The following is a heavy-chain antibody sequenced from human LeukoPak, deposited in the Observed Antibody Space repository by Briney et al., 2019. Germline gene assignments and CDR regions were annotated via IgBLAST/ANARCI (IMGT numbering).Heavy chain of an antibody. V-gene: IGHV3-33*01. Sequence: GGSLRLSCAASGFTFSSYGMHWVRQAPGKGLEWVAVIWYDGSNKYYADSVKGRFTISRDNSKNTLYLQMNSLRAEDTAVYYCASAMTGPYYFDYWGQGTLVTVSS. CDR2: IWYDGSNK. CDR1: GFTFSSYG. CDR3: ASAMTGPYYFDY. J-gene: IGHJ4*02. D-gene: IGHD3-9*01.